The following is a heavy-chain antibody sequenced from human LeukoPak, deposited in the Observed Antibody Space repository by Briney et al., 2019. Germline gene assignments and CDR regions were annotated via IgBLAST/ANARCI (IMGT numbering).Heavy chain of an antibody. V-gene: IGHV3-74*01. J-gene: IGHJ4*02. CDR3: ASFGYCSGGSCGEYYFDY. CDR1: GFTFSSYW. CDR2: INSDGRST. Sequence: PGGSLRLSCAASGFTFSSYWMHWVRQAPGKGLVWVSRINSDGRSTSDADSVKGRFTISRDNAKNTLYLQMNSLRAEDTAVYYCASFGYCSGGSCGEYYFDYWGQGTLVTVSS. D-gene: IGHD2-15*01.